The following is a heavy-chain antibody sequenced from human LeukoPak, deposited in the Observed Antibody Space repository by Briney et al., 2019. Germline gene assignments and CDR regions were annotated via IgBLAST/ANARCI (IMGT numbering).Heavy chain of an antibody. CDR2: IWYDGSVT. CDR1: GFSFNGYG. J-gene: IGHJ4*02. V-gene: IGHV3-33*01. CDR3: ARHGSGRNNLDPLDH. D-gene: IGHD1-26*01. Sequence: PGGSLRLSCAASGFSFNGYGMHWVRQAPGKGLEWVAIIWYDGSVTYYEDSVKGRFTISRDNSKSTLYLQMDSLRAEDTAVYYCARHGSGRNNLDPLDHWGQGTLVTVSS.